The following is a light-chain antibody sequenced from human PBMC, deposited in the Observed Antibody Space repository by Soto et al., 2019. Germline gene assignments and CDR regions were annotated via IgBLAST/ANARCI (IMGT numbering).Light chain of an antibody. V-gene: IGLV2-14*01. J-gene: IGLJ1*01. CDR1: SSDVGGYNY. CDR2: EIS. Sequence: QTVLTQPPSATGSPGQAVTISCTGTSSDVGGYNYVSWYQQHPGKDPKLIIYEISNRPSGVSNRFSGSKSGNTASLTISGLQAEDEADYYCSSYTSSSTLYVFGTGTKVTVL. CDR3: SSYTSSSTLYV.